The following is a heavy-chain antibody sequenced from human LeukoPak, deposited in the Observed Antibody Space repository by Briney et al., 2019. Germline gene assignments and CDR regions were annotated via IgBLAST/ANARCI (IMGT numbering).Heavy chain of an antibody. D-gene: IGHD6-13*01. CDR2: IYYSGST. CDR1: GGSISSGSYY. Sequence: KSSETLSLTCTVFGGSISSGSYYWGWIRQPPGKGLEWIGSIYYSGSTYYNPSLKSRVTISVDTSKNQFSLKLSSVTAADTAVYYCARPQATIAAAGFDYWGQGTLVTVSS. J-gene: IGHJ4*02. CDR3: ARPQATIAAAGFDY. V-gene: IGHV4-39*07.